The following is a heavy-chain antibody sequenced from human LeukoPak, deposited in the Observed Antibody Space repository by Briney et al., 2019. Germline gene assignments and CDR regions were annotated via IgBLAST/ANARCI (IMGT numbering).Heavy chain of an antibody. D-gene: IGHD3-16*01. CDR3: AKAGPLYGITFGGTTRDY. CDR2: ISYDGSNK. Sequence: PGGSLRLSCAASGSTFSSYGMHWVRQAPGKGLEWVAVISYDGSNKYYADSVKGRFTISRDNSKNTLYLQMNSLRAEDTAVYYCAKAGPLYGITFGGTTRDYWGQGTLVTVSS. J-gene: IGHJ4*02. V-gene: IGHV3-30*18. CDR1: GSTFSSYG.